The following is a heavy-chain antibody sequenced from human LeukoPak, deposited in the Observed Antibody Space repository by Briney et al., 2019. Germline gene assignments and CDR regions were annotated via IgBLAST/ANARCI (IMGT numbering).Heavy chain of an antibody. V-gene: IGHV3-9*03. J-gene: IGHJ4*02. CDR2: ITWNSGNI. Sequence: GRSLRLSCAASGLTFTAHAMHWVRQAPGKGLEWVSCITWNSGNIVYADSVKGRFTISRDNAKNSLYLQMNSLRAEDMALYYCAKDWGNGYSYGGLDYWGQGTLVTVSS. CDR1: GLTFTAHA. CDR3: AKDWGNGYSYGGLDY. D-gene: IGHD5-18*01.